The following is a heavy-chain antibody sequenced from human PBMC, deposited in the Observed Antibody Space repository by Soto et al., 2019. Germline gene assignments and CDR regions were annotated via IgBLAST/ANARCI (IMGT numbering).Heavy chain of an antibody. CDR1: GFTFSDYW. CDR2: IKQDGSEK. Sequence: GGSLRLSCAASGFTFSDYWMSWVRQAPGKGLEWVANIKQDGSEKYYVDSVKGRFTISRDNAKNSVFLQMSSLSAEDTALHFCVRDLLCTSTTCWGNWFDPWGQGTLVTVSS. J-gene: IGHJ5*02. V-gene: IGHV3-7*03. D-gene: IGHD2-2*01. CDR3: VRDLLCTSTTCWGNWFDP.